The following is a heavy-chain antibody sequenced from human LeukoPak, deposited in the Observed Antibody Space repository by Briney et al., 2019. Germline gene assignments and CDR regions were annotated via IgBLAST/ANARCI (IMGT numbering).Heavy chain of an antibody. CDR1: GFTFGNYW. V-gene: IGHV3-7*01. J-gene: IGHJ4*02. CDR2: IKHVGSEK. Sequence: GGSLRLSCVGSGFTFGNYWMSWVRQAPGKGLEWVANIKHVGSEKYYVDSVEGRFTISRDNVKNSLYLQMNSLRADDTAVYYCARDVTALDSWGQGTLVTVSS. D-gene: IGHD2-2*01. CDR3: ARDVTALDS.